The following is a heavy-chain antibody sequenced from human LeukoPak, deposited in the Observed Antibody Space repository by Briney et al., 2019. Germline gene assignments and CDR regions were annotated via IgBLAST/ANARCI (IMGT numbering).Heavy chain of an antibody. CDR3: ARHDTSGGDFDI. CDR1: GCSIIGYH. Sequence: SETLSLTCTVCGCSIIGYHWSWIRQPPGKGLEGIGYTHTSGDTIYTPSLRSRVIISLDTSKNQVSLNLNSVTAADTSVYYCARHDTSGGDFDIWGQGTMVTVSS. CDR2: THTSGDT. V-gene: IGHV4-4*09. J-gene: IGHJ3*02. D-gene: IGHD3-22*01.